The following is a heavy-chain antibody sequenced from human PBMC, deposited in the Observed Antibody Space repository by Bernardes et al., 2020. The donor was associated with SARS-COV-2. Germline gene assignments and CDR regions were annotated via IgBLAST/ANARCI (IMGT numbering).Heavy chain of an antibody. J-gene: IGHJ6*02. CDR2: IYPGDYDT. V-gene: IGHV5-51*01. CDR1: DYTFTNYW. Sequence: GESLKISCKGSDYTFTNYWIGWVRQMPGKGLEWMGNIYPGDYDTKYSPSFQGRVTISADKSVNTAYLQWSSLKASDTAIYYCARRRYGDFGVDVWGQGTTVTVSS. D-gene: IGHD4-17*01. CDR3: ARRRYGDFGVDV.